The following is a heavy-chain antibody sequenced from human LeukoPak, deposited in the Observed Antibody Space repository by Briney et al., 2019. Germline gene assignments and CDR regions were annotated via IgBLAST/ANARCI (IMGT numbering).Heavy chain of an antibody. J-gene: IGHJ3*02. V-gene: IGHV3-30*03. Sequence: GGSLRLSCAASGFTFSSYGMHWVRQAPGKGLEWVAVISYDGSNKYYADSVKGRFTISRDNSKDTLYLQMNSLRAEDTAVYYCAREPYYNWNAFDAFDIWGQGTMVTVSS. CDR3: AREPYYNWNAFDAFDI. CDR2: ISYDGSNK. CDR1: GFTFSSYG. D-gene: IGHD1-1*01.